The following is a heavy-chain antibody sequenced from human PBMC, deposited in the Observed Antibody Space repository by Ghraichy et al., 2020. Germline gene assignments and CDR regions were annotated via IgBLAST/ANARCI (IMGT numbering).Heavy chain of an antibody. CDR1: GFTVSSNY. CDR3: ARDDPYKPLDY. J-gene: IGHJ4*02. D-gene: IGHD5-24*01. CDR2: IYSGGST. V-gene: IGHV3-53*01. Sequence: GGSLRLSCAASGFTVSSNYMSWVCQAPGKGLEWVSVIYSGGSTYYADSVKGRFTISRDNSKNTLYLQMNSLRAEDTAVYYCARDDPYKPLDYWGQGTLVTVSS.